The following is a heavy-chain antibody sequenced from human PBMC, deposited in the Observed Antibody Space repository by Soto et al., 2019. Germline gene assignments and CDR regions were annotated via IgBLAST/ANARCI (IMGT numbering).Heavy chain of an antibody. CDR1: GFTVSTYY. CDR2: VYSGGNT. Sequence: EVQLVESGGGLVQPGGSLRLSCAASGFTVSTYYMNWVRQAPGEGLEWVSVVYSGGNTYYADSVRGRFTISRDNSKSTLFLQMISLSVEDTALYYCARVRSASSDFDSWGQGTLVTVSS. D-gene: IGHD3-10*01. V-gene: IGHV3-66*01. J-gene: IGHJ4*02. CDR3: ARVRSASSDFDS.